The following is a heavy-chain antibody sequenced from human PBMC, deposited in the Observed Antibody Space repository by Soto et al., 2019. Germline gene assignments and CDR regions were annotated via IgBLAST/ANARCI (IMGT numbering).Heavy chain of an antibody. CDR1: GFTFSSYS. Sequence: EVQLVESGGGLVKPGGSLRLSCAASGFTFSSYSMNWVRQAPGKGLEWVSSISSSSSYIYYADSVKGRFTISRDNAKNSLYLQMNSLRAEDTAVYYCVRDWVTPDAFDIWGQGTMVTVSS. J-gene: IGHJ3*02. CDR3: VRDWVTPDAFDI. D-gene: IGHD2-21*02. CDR2: ISSSSSYI. V-gene: IGHV3-21*01.